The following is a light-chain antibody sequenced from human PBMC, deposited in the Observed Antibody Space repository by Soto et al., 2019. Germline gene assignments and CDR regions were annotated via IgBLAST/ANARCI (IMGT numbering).Light chain of an antibody. CDR2: GVK. J-gene: IGLJ1*01. CDR3: SSYTTSYFYV. V-gene: IGLV2-14*01. CDR1: GRDIGAYDY. Sequence: QSALTQPASVSGSPGQSITISCTGSGRDIGAYDYVSWYQQHPGKAPKLLIYGVKNRPSGVPYRFSASKSAFTASLTISGLQAEDGAHYYCSSYTTSYFYVFGPGTKVTVL.